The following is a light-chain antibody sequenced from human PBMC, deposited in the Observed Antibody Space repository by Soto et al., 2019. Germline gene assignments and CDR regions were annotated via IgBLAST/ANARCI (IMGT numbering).Light chain of an antibody. CDR1: SSDVGNYNY. CDR2: DVN. Sequence: QSVLTQPRSVSGSPGQSVTISRTGTSSDVGNYNYVSWYQQHPGKAPKVMIYDVNKWPSGVPDRFSGSKSGNTASLTISGLQAEDEADYYCCSYAGSYTWVFGGGTKLTVL. CDR3: CSYAGSYTWV. V-gene: IGLV2-11*01. J-gene: IGLJ3*02.